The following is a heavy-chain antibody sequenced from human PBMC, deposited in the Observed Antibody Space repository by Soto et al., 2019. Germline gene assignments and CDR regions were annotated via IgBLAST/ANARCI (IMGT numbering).Heavy chain of an antibody. V-gene: IGHV4-39*01. Sequence: SETLSLTCTVSGGSISSSSYYWGWIRQPPGKGLEWIGSIYYSGSTYYNPSLKSRVTISVDTSKNQFSLKLSSVTAADTAVYYCARFYDYIWGSYRQDAFDIWGQGTMVTVSS. CDR3: ARFYDYIWGSYRQDAFDI. J-gene: IGHJ3*02. D-gene: IGHD3-16*02. CDR1: GGSISSSSYY. CDR2: IYYSGST.